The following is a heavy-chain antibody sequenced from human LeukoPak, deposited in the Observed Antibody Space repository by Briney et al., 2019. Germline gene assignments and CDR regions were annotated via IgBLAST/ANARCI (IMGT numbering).Heavy chain of an antibody. J-gene: IGHJ4*02. CDR3: AKMPVSYSSGWSNFDY. CDR1: GFTFSSYA. Sequence: GGSLRLSCAVSGFTFSSYAMSWVRQAPGKGLEWVSGISGSGGSTYYADSVKGRFTISRDNSKNTLYLQMNSLRAEDTAVYYCAKMPVSYSSGWSNFDYWGQGNLVTVSS. V-gene: IGHV3-23*01. D-gene: IGHD6-19*01. CDR2: ISGSGGST.